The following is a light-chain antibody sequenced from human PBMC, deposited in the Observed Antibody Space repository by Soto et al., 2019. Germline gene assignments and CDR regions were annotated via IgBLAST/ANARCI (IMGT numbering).Light chain of an antibody. CDR2: AAS. CDR3: QQLNSYPLT. J-gene: IGKJ4*01. Sequence: DIHLTHAPAFLSASVGDRVTITCLASQGISSYLAWYQQKPGKAPKLLIYAASTLQSGVPSRFSGSGSGTEFTLTISSLQPEDFATYYCQQLNSYPLTFGGGTKVDIK. CDR1: QGISSY. V-gene: IGKV1-9*01.